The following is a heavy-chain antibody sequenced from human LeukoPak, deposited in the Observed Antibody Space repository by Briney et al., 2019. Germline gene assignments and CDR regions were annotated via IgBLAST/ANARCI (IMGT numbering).Heavy chain of an antibody. V-gene: IGHV1-2*06. D-gene: IGHD1-7*01. CDR2: ININSGGT. Sequence: ASVKVSCTSAGYTFTVNYMYLDWDAPGQGLGLMGLININSGGTNYAQTFQGTVTITMATSIDTAYMEPSRLRADDTAVYYRARAFVRLTGTTSHYDYYMDVWGKGTTVTVSS. CDR1: GYTFTVNY. J-gene: IGHJ6*03. CDR3: ARAFVRLTGTTSHYDYYMDV.